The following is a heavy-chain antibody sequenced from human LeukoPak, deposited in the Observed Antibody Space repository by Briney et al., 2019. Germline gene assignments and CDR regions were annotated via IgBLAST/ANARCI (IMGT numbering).Heavy chain of an antibody. D-gene: IGHD2-15*01. CDR1: GFTFSSYS. V-gene: IGHV3-21*01. J-gene: IGHJ4*02. Sequence: GGSLRLSCAASGFTFSSYSMNWVRQAPGKGLEWVSSISSSSSYIYYADSVKGRFTISRDNAKNSLYLQMNSLRAEDTAVYYCARDRCSGGSCYSPSILDYWGQGTLVTVSS. CDR2: ISSSSSYI. CDR3: ARDRCSGGSCYSPSILDY.